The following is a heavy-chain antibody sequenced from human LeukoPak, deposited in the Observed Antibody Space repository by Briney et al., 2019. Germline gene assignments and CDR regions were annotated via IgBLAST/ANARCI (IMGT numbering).Heavy chain of an antibody. Sequence: GGSLRLSCAASGLTVNSNYMSWVRQAPGKGLEWVSIIYSGGGSIYYADSVKGRFTISTDNSKNTVYLQMNSLRAEDTAVYYCARDRGGHDAFDIWGQGTMVTVSS. J-gene: IGHJ3*02. V-gene: IGHV3-53*01. CDR3: ARDRGGHDAFDI. CDR1: GLTVNSNY. D-gene: IGHD3-10*01. CDR2: IYSGGGSI.